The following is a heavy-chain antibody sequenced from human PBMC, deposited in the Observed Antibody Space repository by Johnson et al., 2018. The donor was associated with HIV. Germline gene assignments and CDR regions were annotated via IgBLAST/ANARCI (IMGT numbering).Heavy chain of an antibody. Sequence: QEQLVESGGGLIQPGGSLRLSCAASGFTFSSYAMHWVRQAPGKGLEWVAVISYDGSNKYYADSVKGRFTISRDNSKNTLYLQMNSLRAEDTAVYYCANNLQQLATKDAFDIWGQGTMVTVSS. CDR3: ANNLQQLATKDAFDI. V-gene: IGHV3-30*04. CDR2: ISYDGSNK. J-gene: IGHJ3*02. CDR1: GFTFSSYA. D-gene: IGHD6-13*01.